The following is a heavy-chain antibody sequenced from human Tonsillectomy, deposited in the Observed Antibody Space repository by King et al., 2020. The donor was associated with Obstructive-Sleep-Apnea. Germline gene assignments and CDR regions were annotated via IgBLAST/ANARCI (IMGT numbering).Heavy chain of an antibody. CDR2: IYPGDSDT. D-gene: IGHD2-15*01. Sequence: VQLVESGAEVKKPGESLKISCKGSGYSFTSYWIGWVRQMPGKGLEWMGIIYPGDSDTKYSPSFQGQVTISVDKSISTAYVQWSRLKASDTAMYYCARLAPGWSNGFDFWGQGTLVTVSS. CDR3: ARLAPGWSNGFDF. J-gene: IGHJ4*02. V-gene: IGHV5-51*01. CDR1: GYSFTSYW.